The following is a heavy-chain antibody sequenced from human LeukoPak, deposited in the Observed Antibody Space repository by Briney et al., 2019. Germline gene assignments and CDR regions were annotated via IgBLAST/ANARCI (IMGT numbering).Heavy chain of an antibody. Sequence: GSSVKVSSRASGGTFSTYAISWVRQAPGQGLEWMGGIIPIFGTANYAQKFQGRVTITADESTSTAYMELSSLRSEDTAVYYCARVDPTNYYYDSSGYLFDYWGQGTLVTVSS. CDR2: IIPIFGTA. CDR3: ARVDPTNYYYDSSGYLFDY. D-gene: IGHD3-22*01. V-gene: IGHV1-69*01. CDR1: GGTFSTYA. J-gene: IGHJ4*02.